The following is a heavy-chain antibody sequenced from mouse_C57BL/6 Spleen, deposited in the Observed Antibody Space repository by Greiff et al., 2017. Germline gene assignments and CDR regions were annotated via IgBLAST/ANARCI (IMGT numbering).Heavy chain of an antibody. D-gene: IGHD2-4*01. J-gene: IGHJ1*03. V-gene: IGHV5-4*01. CDR2: ISDGGSYT. CDR3: ARDLDDYDGDWYFDV. CDR1: GFTFSSYA. Sequence: VQLKQSGGGLVKPGGSLKLSCAASGFTFSSYAMSWVRQTPEKRLEWVATISDGGSYTYYPDNVKGRFTISRDNAKNNLYLQMSHLKSEDTAMYYCARDLDDYDGDWYFDVWGTGTTVTVSS.